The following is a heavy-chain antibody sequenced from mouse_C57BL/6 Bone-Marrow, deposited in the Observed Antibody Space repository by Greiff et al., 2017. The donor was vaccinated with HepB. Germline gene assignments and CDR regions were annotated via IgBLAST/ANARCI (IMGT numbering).Heavy chain of an antibody. CDR1: GFTFSSYG. D-gene: IGHD2-4*01. Sequence: EVQLQESGGGLVKPGGSLKLSCAASGFTFSSYGMSWVRQTPDKRLEWVATISSGGSYTYSPDSVTGRFTISRDNAKNTLYLQMSSLKSEDTAMYYCARHEGLRRAGYYAMDYWGQGTSVTVSS. CDR3: ARHEGLRRAGYYAMDY. J-gene: IGHJ4*01. CDR2: ISSGGSYT. V-gene: IGHV5-6*01.